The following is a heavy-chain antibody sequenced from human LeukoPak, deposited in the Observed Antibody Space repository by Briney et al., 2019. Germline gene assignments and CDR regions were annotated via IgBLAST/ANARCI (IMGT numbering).Heavy chain of an antibody. CDR3: ASLYGDFDWQYVRD. Sequence: SETLSLTCTVSGGSISSSSYYWGWIRQPPGKGLEWIGSIYYSGSTYYNPSLKSRVTISVDTSKNQFSLKLSSVTAADTAVYYCASLYGDFDWQYVRDWGQGTLVTVSS. J-gene: IGHJ4*02. CDR2: IYYSGST. V-gene: IGHV4-39*07. CDR1: GGSISSSSYY. D-gene: IGHD3-9*01.